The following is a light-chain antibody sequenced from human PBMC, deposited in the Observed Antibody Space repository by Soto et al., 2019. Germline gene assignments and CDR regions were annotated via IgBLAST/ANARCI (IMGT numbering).Light chain of an antibody. CDR3: QQYGSSSYT. CDR1: QSVSSSY. J-gene: IGKJ2*01. Sequence: EIVLTQSPGTLSLSPGERATLSCRASQSVSSSYLAWYQQKPGQAPRLLIYGASSRATGIPDRFSCSGCGTDFTLTISRLEPEEVAVYYCQQYGSSSYTFGQGTKLEIK. CDR2: GAS. V-gene: IGKV3-20*01.